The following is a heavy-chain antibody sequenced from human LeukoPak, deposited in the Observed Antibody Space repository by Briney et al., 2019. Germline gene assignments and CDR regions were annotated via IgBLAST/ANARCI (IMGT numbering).Heavy chain of an antibody. CDR1: GFTFSSYS. J-gene: IGHJ6*02. Sequence: GGSLRLSCAASGFTFSSYSMNWVRQAPGKGLEWVSYISSSSSTIYYADSVKGRFTISRDNAKNSLYLQMNSLRAEDTAVYYCARDVSPPYSSSWLSYYYYYGMDVWGQGTTVTVSS. D-gene: IGHD6-13*01. V-gene: IGHV3-48*01. CDR2: ISSSSSTI. CDR3: ARDVSPPYSSSWLSYYYYYGMDV.